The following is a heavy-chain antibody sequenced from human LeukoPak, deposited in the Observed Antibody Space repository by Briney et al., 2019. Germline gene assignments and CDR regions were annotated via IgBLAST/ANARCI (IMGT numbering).Heavy chain of an antibody. J-gene: IGHJ4*02. CDR2: ISTSSRYI. CDR1: GFTINIFT. CDR3: ARIYSLPSVSGVVNEPIDY. V-gene: IGHV3-21*01. D-gene: IGHD3-3*01. Sequence: GGSLRLSCAASGFTINIFTMNWVRQAPGKGLEWVSSISTSSRYIYYADSVKGRFTISRDNAQNSLYLQMNSLRAEDTAVYYCARIYSLPSVSGVVNEPIDYWGQGTLVTVSS.